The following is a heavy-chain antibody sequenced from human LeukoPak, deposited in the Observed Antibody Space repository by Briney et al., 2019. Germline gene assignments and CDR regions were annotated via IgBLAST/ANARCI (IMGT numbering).Heavy chain of an antibody. J-gene: IGHJ6*03. CDR1: GYTLTELS. D-gene: IGHD5-18*01. V-gene: IGHV1-24*01. CDR3: ASYGYSPSREWDYMDV. Sequence: ASVKVSCTVSGYTLTELSMHWVRQAPGKGLEWMGGFDPEDGETIYAQKFQGRVTITRNTSISTAYMELSSLRSEDTAVYYCASYGYSPSREWDYMDVWGKGTTVTVSS. CDR2: FDPEDGET.